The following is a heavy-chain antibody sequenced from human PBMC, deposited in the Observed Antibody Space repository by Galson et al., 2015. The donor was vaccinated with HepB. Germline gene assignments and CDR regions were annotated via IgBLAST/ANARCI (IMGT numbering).Heavy chain of an antibody. J-gene: IGHJ6*02. CDR3: ARAGSGYEYYYYGMDV. Sequence: SVKVSCKASGYTFTSYGISWVRQAPGQGLEWMGWISAYNGNTNYAQKLQGRVTMTTDTSTSTAYMELRSLRSDDTAVYYCARAGSGYEYYYYGMDVWGQGTTVTVSS. CDR2: ISAYNGNT. CDR1: GYTFTSYG. D-gene: IGHD5-12*01. V-gene: IGHV1-18*04.